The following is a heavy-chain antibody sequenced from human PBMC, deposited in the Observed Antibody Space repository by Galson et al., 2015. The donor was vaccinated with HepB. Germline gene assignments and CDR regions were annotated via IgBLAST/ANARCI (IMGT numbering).Heavy chain of an antibody. Sequence: QSGAEVKKPGESLKISCKGSGYSFTSYWIGWVRQMPGKGLEWMGIIYPGDSDTRYSPSFQGQVTISADKSISTAYLQWSSLKASDTAMYYCARGDPDYMRGRSSWYDRAVDYWGQGTLVTVSS. CDR2: IYPGDSDT. CDR3: ARGDPDYMRGRSSWYDRAVDY. J-gene: IGHJ4*02. CDR1: GYSFTSYW. V-gene: IGHV5-51*03. D-gene: IGHD6-13*01.